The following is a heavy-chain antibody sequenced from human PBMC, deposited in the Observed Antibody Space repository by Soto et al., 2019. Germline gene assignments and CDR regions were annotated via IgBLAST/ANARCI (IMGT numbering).Heavy chain of an antibody. D-gene: IGHD5-18*01. CDR2: IYYSGST. CDR1: GGSISSYY. Sequence: QVQLQESGPGLVKPSETLSLTCTVSGGSISSYYWSWIRQPPGKGLEWIGYIYYSGSTNYNPSLKSRVTISVDTSKNQFSLKLSSVTAADTAVYYCARRCCVFDTAMVNRAFDIWGQGTMVTVSS. CDR3: ARRCCVFDTAMVNRAFDI. J-gene: IGHJ3*02. V-gene: IGHV4-59*01.